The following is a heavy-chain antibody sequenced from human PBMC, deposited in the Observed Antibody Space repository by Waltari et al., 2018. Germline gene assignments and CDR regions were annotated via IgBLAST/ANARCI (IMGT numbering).Heavy chain of an antibody. V-gene: IGHV1-69*01. CDR1: GGSFRTYG. Sequence: QVLLLQSGAEVKKPGSSVKVSCKASGGSFRTYGISWVRQAPGQGLEWIGGIIPIFRKANYAQKFQGRVTITADESTTTAYMYVSSLTSEDTAVYYCARDTVGANLDYWGQGTLVTVSS. CDR3: ARDTVGANLDY. J-gene: IGHJ4*02. D-gene: IGHD1-26*01. CDR2: IIPIFRKA.